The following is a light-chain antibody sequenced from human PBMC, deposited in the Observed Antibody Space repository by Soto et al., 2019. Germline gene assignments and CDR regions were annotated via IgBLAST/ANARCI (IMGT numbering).Light chain of an antibody. V-gene: IGKV3-11*01. Sequence: IALTQSASPLSLSPGERATLSCRASQSVXSDLGWYQTKPGQAPRVLIXDPSNRATAIPARFSGSGSGKDFTLTISSLEPEEFEVSYCQQYNNWPPRTFGQGTRLEIK. CDR2: DPS. CDR3: QQYNNWPPRT. J-gene: IGKJ5*01. CDR1: QSVXSD.